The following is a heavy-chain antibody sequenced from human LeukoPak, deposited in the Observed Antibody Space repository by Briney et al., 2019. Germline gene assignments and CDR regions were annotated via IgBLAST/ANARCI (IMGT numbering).Heavy chain of an antibody. D-gene: IGHD4-17*01. J-gene: IGHJ5*02. V-gene: IGHV1-18*01. Sequence: ASVKVSCKASGYTFTSYGISWVRQAPGQGLEWMGWISAYNGNTNYAQKLQGRVTMTTDTSTSTAYIELRSLRSDDTAVYYCARDNGDDSNWFDPWGQGTLVTVSS. CDR1: GYTFTSYG. CDR2: ISAYNGNT. CDR3: ARDNGDDSNWFDP.